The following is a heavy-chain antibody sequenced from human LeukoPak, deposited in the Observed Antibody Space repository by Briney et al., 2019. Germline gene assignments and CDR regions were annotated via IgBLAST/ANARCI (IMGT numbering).Heavy chain of an antibody. CDR3: AKNVVFGVVVINYFDY. D-gene: IGHD3-3*01. J-gene: IGHJ4*02. V-gene: IGHV3-23*01. Sequence: GSLRLSCAASGFTFSSYAMSWIRQAPGKGLEWVSAISGSGGSTYCADSVKGRFTISRDNSKNTLYLQMNSLRAEDTAVYYCAKNVVFGVVVINYFDYWGQGTLVTVSS. CDR2: ISGSGGST. CDR1: GFTFSSYA.